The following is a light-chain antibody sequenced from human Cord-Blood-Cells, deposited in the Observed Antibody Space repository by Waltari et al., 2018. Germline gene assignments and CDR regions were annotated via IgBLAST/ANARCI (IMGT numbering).Light chain of an antibody. Sequence: QSALTQPASVSGSPGQSITISCTGTTSDVGGYNYVSWYQQHPGKAPKLMINDVSNRTSGVSNRFSGSKSGNTAALTISGLQAEDEADYYCSSYTSSSTRVFGGGTKLTVL. J-gene: IGLJ2*01. CDR2: DVS. CDR3: SSYTSSSTRV. CDR1: TSDVGGYNY. V-gene: IGLV2-14*01.